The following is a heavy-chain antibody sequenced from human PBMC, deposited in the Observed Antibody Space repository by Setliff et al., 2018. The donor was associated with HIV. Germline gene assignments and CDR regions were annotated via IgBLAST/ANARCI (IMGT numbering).Heavy chain of an antibody. J-gene: IGHJ5*02. CDR3: ARPHSGRGGGAWFDP. CDR1: GGSITSGNYY. Sequence: SETLSLTCRVYGGSITSGNYYWGWIRQAPGKGLEWIASMIYGGDTWYNPSLKSRVTIYVDTANNEISLRLSSVTAEDTAVYRCARPHSGRGGGAWFDPWGPETLLVTVSS. CDR2: MIYGGDT. D-gene: IGHD6-19*01. V-gene: IGHV4-39*01.